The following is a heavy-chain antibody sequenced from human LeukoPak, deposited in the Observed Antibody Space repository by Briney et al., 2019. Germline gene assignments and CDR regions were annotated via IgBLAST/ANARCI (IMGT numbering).Heavy chain of an antibody. CDR3: ARGPIDGYTYTTGD. J-gene: IGHJ4*02. Sequence: GGSLRLSCAASGFTFSSYWIHWVRQAPGKGLVWVSRINSDGSSTSYADSVKGRFTISRDNAKNTLYLQMSSLRVEDTAFYYCARGPIDGYTYTTGDWGQGTLVTVSS. CDR1: GFTFSSYW. D-gene: IGHD5-18*01. V-gene: IGHV3-74*01. CDR2: INSDGSST.